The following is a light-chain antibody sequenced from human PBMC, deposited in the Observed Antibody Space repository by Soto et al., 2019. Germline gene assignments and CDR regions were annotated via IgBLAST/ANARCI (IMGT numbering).Light chain of an antibody. CDR2: GAS. V-gene: IGKV3-15*01. Sequence: EIVMTQSPATLSVSPGERATLSCRASQSVSSNLAWYQQKPGQAPRLLIYGASTRATGIPARFSGSGSERDFTLTISRLEPEDAAVYYCQQYLNSPRKLGQGTKVDI. J-gene: IGKJ1*01. CDR3: QQYLNSPRK. CDR1: QSVSSN.